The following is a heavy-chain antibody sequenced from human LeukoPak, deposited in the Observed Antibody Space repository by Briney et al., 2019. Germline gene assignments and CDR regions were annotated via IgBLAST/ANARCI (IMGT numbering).Heavy chain of an antibody. CDR1: GYTFTSYD. V-gene: IGHV1-18*01. CDR2: ISAYNGNT. D-gene: IGHD2-2*01. J-gene: IGHJ4*02. Sequence: APVKVSCKASGYTFTSYDINWVRQAPGQGLEWMGWISAYNGNTNYAQKLQGRVTMTTDTSTSTAYMELRSLTSDDTAVYYCARDRGGYCSSTSCYLQLDYWGQGTLVTVSS. CDR3: ARDRGGYCSSTSCYLQLDY.